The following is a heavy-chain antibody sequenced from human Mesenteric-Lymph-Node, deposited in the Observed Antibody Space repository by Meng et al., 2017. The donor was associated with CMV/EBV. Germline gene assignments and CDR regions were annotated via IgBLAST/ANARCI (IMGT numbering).Heavy chain of an antibody. D-gene: IGHD3-10*01. CDR3: ARLTMVRGVIIPFDY. CDR1: GFTCSSYW. J-gene: IGHJ4*02. CDR2: INSVGSST. V-gene: IGHV3-74*01. Sequence: SGFTCSSYWMQWVRQAPGKGLVWVSRINSVGSSTSYADSVKGRFTISRDNAKNTLYLQMNSLRAEDTAVYYCARLTMVRGVIIPFDYWGQGTLVTVSS.